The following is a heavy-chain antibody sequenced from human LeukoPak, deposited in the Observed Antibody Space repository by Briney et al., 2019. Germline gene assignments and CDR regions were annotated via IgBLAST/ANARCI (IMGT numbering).Heavy chain of an antibody. CDR2: INSDGSST. J-gene: IGHJ3*02. D-gene: IGHD2-2*02. V-gene: IGHV3-74*01. Sequence: GGSLRLSCAASGFTFSSYWMHWVRQAPGKGLVWVSRINSDGSSTSYAESVKGRFTISRDNAKNTLYLQMNSLRAEDTAVYYCAKAMESAPDIVVVPAAIGAFDIWGQGTMVTVSS. CDR1: GFTFSSYW. CDR3: AKAMESAPDIVVVPAAIGAFDI.